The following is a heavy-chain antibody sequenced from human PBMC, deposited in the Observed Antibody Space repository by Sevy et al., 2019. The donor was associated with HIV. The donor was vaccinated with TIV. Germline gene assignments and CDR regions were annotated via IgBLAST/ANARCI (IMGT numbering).Heavy chain of an antibody. D-gene: IGHD3-22*01. V-gene: IGHV3-15*07. J-gene: IGHJ1*01. CDR2: IKSKTDGGTT. CDR3: TTDEYYYDSSGYFAEYFQH. CDR1: GFTFSNAW. Sequence: GGSLRLSCAASGFTFSNAWMNWVRQAPGKGLEWVGHIKSKTDGGTTDYAAPLKGGFTISRDDSKNTLYLQMNSLKIDDSAVYYCTTDEYYYDSSGYFAEYFQHWGQGTLVTVSS.